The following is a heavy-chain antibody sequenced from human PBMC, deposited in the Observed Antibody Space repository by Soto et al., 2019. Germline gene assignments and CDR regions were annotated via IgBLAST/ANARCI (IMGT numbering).Heavy chain of an antibody. Sequence: GGSLRLSCAASGFTFSSYGMHWVRQAPGKGLEWVAVIWYDGSNKYYADSVKGRFTISRDNSKNTLYLQMNSLRAEDTAVYYCARDWLSHCFDYWGQGTPVTAPQ. D-gene: IGHD5-12*01. J-gene: IGHJ4*02. CDR3: ARDWLSHCFDY. V-gene: IGHV3-33*01. CDR2: IWYDGSNK. CDR1: GFTFSSYG.